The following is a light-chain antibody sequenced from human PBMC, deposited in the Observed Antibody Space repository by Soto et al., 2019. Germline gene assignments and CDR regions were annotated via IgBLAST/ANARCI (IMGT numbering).Light chain of an antibody. CDR1: SSNIGSNY. Sequence: QSVLTQPPSASGTPGQRVTISCSGSSSNIGSNYVYWYQQLPGTAPKLLIYRNNQRPSGVPDRLSGSKSGTSTSLATSGLRSEDEADYYCAAWDDSLSGYVFGTGTKVTVL. CDR2: RNN. CDR3: AAWDDSLSGYV. J-gene: IGLJ1*01. V-gene: IGLV1-47*01.